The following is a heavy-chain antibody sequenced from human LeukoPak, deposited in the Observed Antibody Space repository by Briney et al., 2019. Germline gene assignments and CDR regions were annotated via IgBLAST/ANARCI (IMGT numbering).Heavy chain of an antibody. D-gene: IGHD5-18*01. CDR3: ARVVQLWFPVYFDY. Sequence: SETLSLTCAVSGYSIRSGYYSGWIRQPPGKGLEWIGSIYHSGSTYYNPSLKSRVNISVDTSKNQFSLKLSSVTAADTAVYYCARVVQLWFPVYFDYWGQGTLVTVSS. CDR2: IYHSGST. V-gene: IGHV4-38-2*01. CDR1: GYSIRSGYY. J-gene: IGHJ4*02.